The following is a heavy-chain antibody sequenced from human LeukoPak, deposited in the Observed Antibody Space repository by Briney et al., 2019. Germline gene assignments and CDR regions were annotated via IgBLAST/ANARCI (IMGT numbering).Heavy chain of an antibody. D-gene: IGHD2-2*01. CDR1: GFTFSSYE. J-gene: IGHJ4*02. V-gene: IGHV3-48*03. CDR2: ISSSGTTT. CDR3: ARKYCSTTSCLFDN. Sequence: GGSLRLSCAASGFTFSSYEMNWVRQAPGKGLQWVSDISSSGTTTYYADSVKGRFTISRDNAKNSLYLQMNSLRAEDTAVYYCARKYCSTTSCLFDNWGQGTLVTVSS.